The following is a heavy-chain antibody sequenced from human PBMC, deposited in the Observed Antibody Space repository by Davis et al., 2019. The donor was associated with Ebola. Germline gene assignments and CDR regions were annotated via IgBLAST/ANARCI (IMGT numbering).Heavy chain of an antibody. CDR1: GFTFSDYY. Sequence: GESLKISCAASGFTFSDYYMSWIRQAPGKGLEWVSYISSSGSTIYYADSVKGRFTISRDNAKNSLYLQMDSLRAEDTAVYYCTGYNWNYNGMDVWGQGTTVTVSS. D-gene: IGHD1-20*01. CDR2: ISSSGSTI. J-gene: IGHJ6*02. CDR3: TGYNWNYNGMDV. V-gene: IGHV3-11*01.